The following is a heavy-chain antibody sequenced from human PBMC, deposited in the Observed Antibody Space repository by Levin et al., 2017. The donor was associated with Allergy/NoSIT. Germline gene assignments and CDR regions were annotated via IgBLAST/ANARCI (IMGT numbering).Heavy chain of an antibody. V-gene: IGHV1-2*02. CDR2: INPNSGGT. Sequence: GESLKISCKASGYSFTGYYMHWVRQAPGQGLEWMGWINPNSGGTNYAQNFQGRVTMTRDTSISTAYMELSRLRSDDTAVYYCARGEFHPYYYYYDMDVWGQGTTVTVSS. CDR1: GYSFTGYY. CDR3: ARGEFHPYYYYYDMDV. J-gene: IGHJ6*02.